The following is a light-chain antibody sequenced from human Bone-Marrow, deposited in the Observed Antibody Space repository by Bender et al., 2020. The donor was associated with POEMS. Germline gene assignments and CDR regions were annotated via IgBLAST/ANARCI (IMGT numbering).Light chain of an antibody. CDR3: GAWDASMNGRV. J-gene: IGLJ3*02. CDR1: SSNIGTNP. V-gene: IGLV1-44*01. Sequence: QSVLTQPPSASGTPGQRVTISCSGSSSNIGTNPVNWYQQLPGTAPKLLIYINNQRPSGVPDRFSGSKSGTSASLAISGLQSEDEADYYCGAWDASMNGRVFGGGTKLTVL. CDR2: INN.